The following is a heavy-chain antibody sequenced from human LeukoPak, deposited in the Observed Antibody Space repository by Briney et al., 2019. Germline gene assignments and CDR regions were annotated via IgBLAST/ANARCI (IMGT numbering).Heavy chain of an antibody. J-gene: IGHJ4*02. Sequence: GASVKVSCKASGYTFTSYYMHWVRQAPGQGLEWMGIINPSGGSTSYAQKFQGRVTTTRDMSTSTVYMELSSLRSEDTAVYYCARDRYYDSSGYYYGLDYWGQGTLVTVSS. D-gene: IGHD3-22*01. V-gene: IGHV1-46*01. CDR1: GYTFTSYY. CDR2: INPSGGST. CDR3: ARDRYYDSSGYYYGLDY.